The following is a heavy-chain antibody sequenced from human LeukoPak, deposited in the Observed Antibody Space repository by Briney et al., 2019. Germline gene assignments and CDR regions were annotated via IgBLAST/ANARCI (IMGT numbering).Heavy chain of an antibody. CDR3: IKGRTGYDLSGFDI. V-gene: IGHV3-9*03. CDR1: GFTFDDYA. CDR2: ISWNSGSI. D-gene: IGHD5-12*01. J-gene: IGHJ3*02. Sequence: PGRSLRLSCAASGFTFDDYAMHWVRQAPGKGLEWVSGISWNSGSIGYADSVKGRFTISRDNAKNSLYLQMNSLRAEDMALYYCIKGRTGYDLSGFDIWGQGTMVTVSS.